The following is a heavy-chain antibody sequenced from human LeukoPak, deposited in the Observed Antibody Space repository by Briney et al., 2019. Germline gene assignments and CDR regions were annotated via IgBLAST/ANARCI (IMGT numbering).Heavy chain of an antibody. J-gene: IGHJ4*02. CDR3: ARVGFDY. CDR2: MNPNNDNT. CDR1: GYTFTSYD. Sequence: ASVKVSCKASGYTFTSYDITWVRQASGQGLEWMGWMNPNNDNTGYAQKFQGRVTMTRDTSISTAYMELSRLRYDDTAVYYCARVGFDYWGQGTLVTVSS. V-gene: IGHV1-8*01.